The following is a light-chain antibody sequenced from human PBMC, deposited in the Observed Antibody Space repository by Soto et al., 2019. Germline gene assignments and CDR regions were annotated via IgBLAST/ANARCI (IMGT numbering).Light chain of an antibody. CDR3: QHRYNWPLT. CDR2: DAS. J-gene: IGKJ4*01. V-gene: IGKV3-11*01. CDR1: ANINTY. Sequence: IVLTQSPATLSVSPGETATLSCRASANINTYLDWYQQKPGQAPKLLIYDASNRATGIPARFSASGSGTDFTLTISSLEPEDFAVYYCQHRYNWPLTFGGGTKVEIK.